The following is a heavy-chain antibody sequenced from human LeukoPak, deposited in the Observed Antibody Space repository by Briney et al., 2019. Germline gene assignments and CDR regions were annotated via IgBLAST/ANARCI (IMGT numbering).Heavy chain of an antibody. CDR2: IYYSGST. CDR3: ARLTVAESFDF. D-gene: IGHD4-23*01. V-gene: IGHV4-38-2*01. CDR1: GYSISSGYY. J-gene: IGHJ3*01. Sequence: KPSETLSLTCAVSGYSISSGYYWGWIRQPPGKGLEWIGSIYYSGSTYYNPSLMSRVTISVDTSKTQFSLKLSSVTAADTDLYYCARLTVAESFDFWGQGTMVTVSS.